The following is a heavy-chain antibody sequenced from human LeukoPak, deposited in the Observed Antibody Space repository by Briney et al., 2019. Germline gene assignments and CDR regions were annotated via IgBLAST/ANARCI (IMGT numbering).Heavy chain of an antibody. CDR1: GFTFSNYG. CDR2: ISYDGSNK. CDR3: AKIQRDYGYSVYYYGMDV. Sequence: PGGSLRLSCATSGFTFSNYGMHWVREAPGKGLEWVAVISYDGSNKYYANSAKGGFTISSDNSKNTLYLQMNSLRAEDTAVYYCAKIQRDYGYSVYYYGMDVWGQGTTVTVSS. J-gene: IGHJ6*02. D-gene: IGHD5-18*01. V-gene: IGHV3-30*18.